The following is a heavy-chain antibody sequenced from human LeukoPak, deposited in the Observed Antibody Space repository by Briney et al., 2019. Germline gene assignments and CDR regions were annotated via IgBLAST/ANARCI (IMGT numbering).Heavy chain of an antibody. D-gene: IGHD6-19*01. CDR3: ARDGGYSSHDY. Sequence: PSETLSLTCTVSGDSISSYYWSWIRQPAGKGREWIGRISTSGSTNYNPSLTSRVTMSVDTSKSQFSLKLSSVTAADTAVYYCARDGGYSSHDYWGQGTLVTVSS. CDR2: ISTSGST. CDR1: GDSISSYY. V-gene: IGHV4-4*07. J-gene: IGHJ4*02.